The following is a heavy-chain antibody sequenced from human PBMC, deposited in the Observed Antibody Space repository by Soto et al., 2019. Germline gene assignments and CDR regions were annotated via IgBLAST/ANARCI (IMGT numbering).Heavy chain of an antibody. V-gene: IGHV3-74*03. Sequence: EVQLVESGGGLVQPGGSRILPLAPSEFPFGNFGMSWFGQPPGKGRVWVSRIIGDGLYTTYADSVKGRFTISRDNAKNTVYLQMNSLRVEDTAVYYCARGILGSGTANDHWGQGTLVTVSS. CDR2: IIGDGLYT. CDR3: ARGILGSGTANDH. CDR1: EFPFGNFG. J-gene: IGHJ4*02. D-gene: IGHD3-10*01.